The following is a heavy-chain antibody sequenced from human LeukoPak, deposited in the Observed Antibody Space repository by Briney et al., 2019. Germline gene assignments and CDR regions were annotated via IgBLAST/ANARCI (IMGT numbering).Heavy chain of an antibody. D-gene: IGHD2-15*01. J-gene: IGHJ4*02. CDR1: GGSISSSSYY. V-gene: IGHV4-39*07. Sequence: SETLSLTCTVSGGSISSSSYYWGWIRQPPGKGLEWIGSIYYSGSTYYNPSLKSRVTISVDTSKNQFSLKLSSVTAADTAVYYCARGMKAIYSPISIDYWGQGTLVTVSS. CDR2: IYYSGST. CDR3: ARGMKAIYSPISIDY.